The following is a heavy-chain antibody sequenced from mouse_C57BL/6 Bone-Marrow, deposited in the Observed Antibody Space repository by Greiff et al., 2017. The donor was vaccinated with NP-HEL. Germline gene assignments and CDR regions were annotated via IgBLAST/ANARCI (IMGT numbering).Heavy chain of an antibody. Sequence: LVESGAELARPGASVKLSCKASGYTFTSYGISWVKQRTGQGLEWIGEIYPRSGNTYYNEKFKGKATLTADKSSSTAYMELRSLTSEDSAVYFCAITGYPLYYFDYWGQGTTLTVSS. J-gene: IGHJ2*01. D-gene: IGHD2-2*01. CDR3: AITGYPLYYFDY. CDR1: GYTFTSYG. CDR2: IYPRSGNT. V-gene: IGHV1-81*01.